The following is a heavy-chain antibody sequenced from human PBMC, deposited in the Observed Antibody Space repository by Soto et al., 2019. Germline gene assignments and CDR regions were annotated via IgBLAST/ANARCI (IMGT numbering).Heavy chain of an antibody. CDR3: AHLFRGYYYVAG. D-gene: IGHD1-26*01. CDR2: IYWDGDK. J-gene: IGHJ4*02. CDR1: GFSLSTSRVG. V-gene: IGHV2-5*02. Sequence: QITLKESGPTLVKPTQTLTLTCTFSGFSLSTSRVGVGWLRQPPGKALEWLALIYWDGDKRYSPFLKTRLTITKDTSKNQVVLTMTHMDPVDTPTYSCAHLFRGYYYVAGWGQGTLVTVSS.